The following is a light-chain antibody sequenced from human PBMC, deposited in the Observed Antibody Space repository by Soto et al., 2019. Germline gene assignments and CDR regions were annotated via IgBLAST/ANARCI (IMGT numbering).Light chain of an antibody. CDR3: QQRSNWPPT. Sequence: EIVLTQSPATLSLSPGERATLSCRASQSVRSYLAWYQQKSGQAPRLLIFDASHRATGIPARFSGSGSGTDFTLTISSLEPEDFAVYYCQQRSNWPPTFGGGTKVEIK. V-gene: IGKV3-11*01. J-gene: IGKJ4*01. CDR1: QSVRSY. CDR2: DAS.